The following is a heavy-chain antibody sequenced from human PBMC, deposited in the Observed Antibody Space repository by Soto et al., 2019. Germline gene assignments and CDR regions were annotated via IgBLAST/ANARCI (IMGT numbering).Heavy chain of an antibody. CDR3: ASDTYGSGAGY. CDR2: ISAYNGNT. CDR1: GYTFTSYG. D-gene: IGHD3-10*01. Sequence: QVQLVQSGAEVKKPGASVKVSCKASGYTFTSYGISWVRQAPGQGLEWMGWISAYNGNTNYAQKLHGRVTVTTDTSTSTAYMELRSLSSDDTAVYYCASDTYGSGAGYWGQGTLVTVSS. V-gene: IGHV1-18*01. J-gene: IGHJ4*02.